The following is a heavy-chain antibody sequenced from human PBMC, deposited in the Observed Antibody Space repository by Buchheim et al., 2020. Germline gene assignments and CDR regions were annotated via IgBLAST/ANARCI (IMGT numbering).Heavy chain of an antibody. V-gene: IGHV3-23*01. J-gene: IGHJ4*02. CDR1: GFTFTNYA. D-gene: IGHD4-17*01. CDR3: AKGPYGDNARLSRYFDY. Sequence: EVQLLESGGGSVQPGGSLRLSCAASGFTFTNYAMSWVRQAPGKGLEWVSGFSDSGGSTYYADSVKGRLTISRENSKTVLYLQMNSLRADDTAIYYCAKGPYGDNARLSRYFDYWGQGTL. CDR2: FSDSGGST.